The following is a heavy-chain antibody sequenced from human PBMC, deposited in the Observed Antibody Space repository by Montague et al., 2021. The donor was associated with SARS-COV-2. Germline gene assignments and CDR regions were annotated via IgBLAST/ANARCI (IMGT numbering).Heavy chain of an antibody. J-gene: IGHJ4*02. V-gene: IGHV6-1*01. CDR3: ARDPRYSLSWSVDY. CDR1: GDTVSSNTAA. Sequence: CAISGDTVSSNTAARNWIRQAPSRGLEWLGRTYYRSKWYYDYAVAVKSPMTISPDTSKNQFSLQLSSVTPEDRAVYYCARDPRYSLSWSVDYWGQGTLVTVSS. CDR2: TYYRSKWYY. D-gene: IGHD6-13*01.